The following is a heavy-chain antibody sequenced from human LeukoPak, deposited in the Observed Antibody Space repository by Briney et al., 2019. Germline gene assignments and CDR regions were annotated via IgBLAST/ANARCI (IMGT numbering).Heavy chain of an antibody. D-gene: IGHD6-6*01. CDR3: ARRSTARSVGASDFDY. Sequence: GGSLRLSCAASGFTFSSYWMSWVRQVPGKGLEWVSYISGSGNTIYYADSVKGRFTISRDNAKNSLFLQMNSLRAEDTAVYYCARRSTARSVGASDFDYWGQGTLVTVSS. CDR2: ISGSGNTI. J-gene: IGHJ4*02. V-gene: IGHV3-48*04. CDR1: GFTFSSYW.